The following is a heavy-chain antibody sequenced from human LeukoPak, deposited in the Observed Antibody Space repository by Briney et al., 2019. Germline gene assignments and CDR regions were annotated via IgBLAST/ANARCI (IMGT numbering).Heavy chain of an antibody. D-gene: IGHD3-3*01. V-gene: IGHV3-48*03. J-gene: IGHJ4*02. CDR2: LSSSGSAF. CDR1: GFTFSSYW. Sequence: GGSLRLSCVASGFTFSSYWMTWVRQAPGKGLEWIAYLSSSGSAFSYAGSVKGRFTIARDNAKNSVYLEMNSLRADDTAVYYCARSARLMKGVVEVTALDDWGQGTLVTVSS. CDR3: ARSARLMKGVVEVTALDD.